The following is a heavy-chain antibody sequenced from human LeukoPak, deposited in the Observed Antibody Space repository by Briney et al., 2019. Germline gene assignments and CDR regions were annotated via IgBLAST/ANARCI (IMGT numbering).Heavy chain of an antibody. CDR3: ARQLPPYYYIMDV. D-gene: IGHD5-24*01. J-gene: IGHJ6*02. CDR2: IYYSGNT. CDR1: GGSISNYY. V-gene: IGHV4-59*01. Sequence: SETLSLTCAVSGGSISNYYWSWIRQPPGKGLEWIGYIYYSGNTTYNPSLKSRVTISVDTSKNQFSLKLSSVIAADTAVYYCARQLPPYYYIMDVWGQGTTVTVSS.